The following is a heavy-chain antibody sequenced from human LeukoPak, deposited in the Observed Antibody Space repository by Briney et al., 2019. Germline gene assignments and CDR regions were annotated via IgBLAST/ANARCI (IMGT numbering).Heavy chain of an antibody. CDR1: GGSISGYY. V-gene: IGHV4-59*01. CDR3: ARESRNWSNVFDY. Sequence: SETLSLTCTVSGGSISGYYWNLIRQPPGKGLEWIGYIFYSGSANYNPSLKSRVTMSVDTSKNQFSLKLSSVTAADTAVYYCARESRNWSNVFDYWGLGTLVNVSS. J-gene: IGHJ4*02. D-gene: IGHD6-13*01. CDR2: IFYSGSA.